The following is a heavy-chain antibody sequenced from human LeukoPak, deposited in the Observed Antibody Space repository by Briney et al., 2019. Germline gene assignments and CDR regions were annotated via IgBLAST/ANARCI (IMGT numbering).Heavy chain of an antibody. Sequence: GGSLRLSCAASGFTFDDYAMHWVWQAPGKGLEWVSGISWNSGSIGYADSVKGRFTISRDTAKDSLYLQLNSLRTEDTALYYCARDRGWLQYIDYWGQGTLVTVSS. V-gene: IGHV3-9*01. D-gene: IGHD5-24*01. CDR2: ISWNSGSI. CDR3: ARDRGWLQYIDY. CDR1: GFTFDDYA. J-gene: IGHJ4*02.